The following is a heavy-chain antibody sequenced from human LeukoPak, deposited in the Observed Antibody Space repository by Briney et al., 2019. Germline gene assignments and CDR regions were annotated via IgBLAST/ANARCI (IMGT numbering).Heavy chain of an antibody. D-gene: IGHD3-10*01. Sequence: PGGSLRLSCAASGFTFSSYAMHWVRQAPGKGLEWVAVISYDGSNKYYADSVKGRFTISRDNSKNKLYLQMNSLRAEDTAVYYCARDRGVASDAFDIWGQGTMVTVSS. CDR3: ARDRGVASDAFDI. V-gene: IGHV3-30-3*01. J-gene: IGHJ3*02. CDR1: GFTFSSYA. CDR2: ISYDGSNK.